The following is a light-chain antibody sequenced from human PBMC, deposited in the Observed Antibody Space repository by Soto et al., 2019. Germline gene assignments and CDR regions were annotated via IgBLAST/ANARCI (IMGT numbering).Light chain of an antibody. V-gene: IGLV2-14*01. CDR3: TSYTSSSTPYV. CDR1: SSDVGGYKY. J-gene: IGLJ1*01. CDR2: EVS. Sequence: QSALTQPASVSASPGQSITISCTGTSSDVGGYKYVSWYQQYPGKAPKLMMCEVSNRPSGISNRFSGSKSGNTASLAITGLRAEDEGYYYCTSYTSSSTPYVFGTGTKLTVL.